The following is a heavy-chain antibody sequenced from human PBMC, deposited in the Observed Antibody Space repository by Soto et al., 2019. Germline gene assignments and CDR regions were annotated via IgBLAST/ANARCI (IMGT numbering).Heavy chain of an antibody. Sequence: SQTLSLTCAISGDSVSSNSAAWNWIRQSPSRGLEWLGRTYYRSKWYNDYAVSVKSRITINPDTSKNQFSLQLNSVPPEDTAVYYCARGSRIAVAGYYYYYGMDVWGQGTTVTVSS. CDR1: GDSVSSNSAA. CDR3: ARGSRIAVAGYYYYYGMDV. D-gene: IGHD6-19*01. CDR2: TYYRSKWYN. J-gene: IGHJ6*02. V-gene: IGHV6-1*01.